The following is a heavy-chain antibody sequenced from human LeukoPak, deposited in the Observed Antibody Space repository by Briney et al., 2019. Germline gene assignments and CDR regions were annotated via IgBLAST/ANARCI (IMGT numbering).Heavy chain of an antibody. J-gene: IGHJ5*02. V-gene: IGHV4-39*07. CDR3: ARERYYDSSGYSS. Sequence: PSETLSLTCTVSGGSINSGDYYWNWIRQPPGKGLEWIGEINHSGSTNYNPSLKSRVTISVDTSKNQFSLKLSSVTAADTAVYYCARERYYDSSGYSSWGQGTLVTVSS. CDR2: INHSGST. D-gene: IGHD3-22*01. CDR1: GGSINSGDYY.